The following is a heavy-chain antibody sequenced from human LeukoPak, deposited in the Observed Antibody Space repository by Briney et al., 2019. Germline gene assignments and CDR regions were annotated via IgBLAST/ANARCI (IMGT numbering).Heavy chain of an antibody. Sequence: PSETLSLTCTVSGAYINSGAQYWGWIRQHPEKGLEWMGYVHRTGDTYYSPSFQSRIVMSVDTSKNQFSLRLSPVTAADTAVYFCAGKDGTSASFDYWGQGILVTVST. V-gene: IGHV4-31*03. CDR1: GAYINSGAQY. J-gene: IGHJ4*01. CDR3: AGKDGTSASFDY. D-gene: IGHD5-24*01. CDR2: VHRTGDT.